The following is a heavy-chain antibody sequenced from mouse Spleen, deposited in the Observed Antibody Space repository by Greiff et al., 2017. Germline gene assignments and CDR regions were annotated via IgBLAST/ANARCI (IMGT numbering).Heavy chain of an antibody. Sequence: QVQLQQSGAELVRPGASVTLSCKASGYTFTDYEMHWVKQTPVHGLEWIGAIDPETGGTAYNQKFKGKAILTVDKSSSTAYMELRSLTSEDSAIYYCTRDRYDDPFAYWGQGTLVTVSA. D-gene: IGHD2-14*01. CDR3: TRDRYDDPFAY. V-gene: IGHV1-15*01. CDR2: IDPETGGT. CDR1: GYTFTDYE. J-gene: IGHJ3*01.